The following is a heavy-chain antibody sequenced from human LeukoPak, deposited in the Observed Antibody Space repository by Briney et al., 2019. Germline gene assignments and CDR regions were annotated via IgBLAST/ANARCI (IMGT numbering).Heavy chain of an antibody. CDR1: GGSISSSSYY. CDR2: IYYSGST. V-gene: IGHV4-39*07. J-gene: IGHJ5*02. CDR3: ASSAMGMEDWFDP. Sequence: PSETLSLTCTVSGGSISSSSYYWGWIRQPPGKGLEWIGSIYYSGSTYYNPSLKSRVTISVDTSKNQFSLKLSSVTAADTAVYYCASSAMGMEDWFDPWGQGTLVTVSS. D-gene: IGHD7-27*01.